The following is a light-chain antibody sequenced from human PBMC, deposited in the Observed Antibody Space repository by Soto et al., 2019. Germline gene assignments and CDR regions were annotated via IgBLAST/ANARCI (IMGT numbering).Light chain of an antibody. J-gene: IGLJ3*02. Sequence: QSALTQPASVSGSPGQSITISCTGTSSDVGGYNYVSWYQQHPGKAPKLMIYEVSNRPSGVSNRFSGSKSGNTAYLTISGLQAEDEAAYYCSSYTSSSTWVFGGGTKLTVL. V-gene: IGLV2-14*01. CDR2: EVS. CDR1: SSDVGGYNY. CDR3: SSYTSSSTWV.